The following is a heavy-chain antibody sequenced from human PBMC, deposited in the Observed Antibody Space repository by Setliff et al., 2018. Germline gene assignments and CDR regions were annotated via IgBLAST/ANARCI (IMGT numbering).Heavy chain of an antibody. Sequence: GSLRLSCAASGFTVSSNYMSWVRQAPGKGLEWVSYISSSSSYIYYADSVKGRFTISRDNAKNSLYLQMNSLRAEDTAVYYCANPLYYYDSSGYLVRGGFDYWGQGTLVTVSS. D-gene: IGHD3-22*01. CDR2: ISSSSSYI. CDR1: GFTVSSNY. J-gene: IGHJ4*02. V-gene: IGHV3-21*01. CDR3: ANPLYYYDSSGYLVRGGFDY.